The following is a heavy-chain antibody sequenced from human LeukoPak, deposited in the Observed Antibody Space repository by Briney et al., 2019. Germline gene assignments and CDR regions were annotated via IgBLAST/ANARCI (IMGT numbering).Heavy chain of an antibody. D-gene: IGHD6-13*01. Sequence: SETLSLTCAVSGYSTSSGYYWGWIRQPPGKGLEWIGSIYHSGSTYYNPSLKSRVTISVDTSKNQFSLKLSSVTAADTAVYYCAISSSWYWFDPWGQGTLVTVSS. V-gene: IGHV4-38-2*01. J-gene: IGHJ5*02. CDR2: IYHSGST. CDR3: AISSSWYWFDP. CDR1: GYSTSSGYY.